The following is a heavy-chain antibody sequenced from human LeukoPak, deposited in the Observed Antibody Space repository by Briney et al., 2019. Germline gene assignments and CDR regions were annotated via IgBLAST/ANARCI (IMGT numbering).Heavy chain of an antibody. Sequence: GGSLRLSCAASGFTFSSYSMNWVRQAPGKGLEWVSYISSSSSTIYYADSVKGRFTISRDNAKNSLYLQMNSLRAEDTAVYYCARDFRVAGTFHGAFDIWGQGTMVTVSS. CDR3: ARDFRVAGTFHGAFDI. CDR2: ISSSSSTI. D-gene: IGHD6-19*01. V-gene: IGHV3-48*04. CDR1: GFTFSSYS. J-gene: IGHJ3*02.